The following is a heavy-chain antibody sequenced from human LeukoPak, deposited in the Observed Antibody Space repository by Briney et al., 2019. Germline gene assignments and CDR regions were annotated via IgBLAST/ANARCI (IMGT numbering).Heavy chain of an antibody. CDR2: IYYSGST. D-gene: IGHD3-22*01. CDR3: ARGDTHDSSGYYSYYFDY. V-gene: IGHV4-31*03. Sequence: SQTLSLTCTVSGGSISSGGYYWSWIRQHPGKGLEWIGYIYYSGSTYYNPSLKSRVTISVDTSKNQFSLKLSSVTAADTAVYYCARGDTHDSSGYYSYYFDYWGQGTLVTVSS. CDR1: GGSISSGGYY. J-gene: IGHJ4*02.